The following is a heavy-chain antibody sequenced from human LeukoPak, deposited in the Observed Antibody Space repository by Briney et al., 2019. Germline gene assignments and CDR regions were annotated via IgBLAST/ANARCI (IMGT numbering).Heavy chain of an antibody. V-gene: IGHV3-23*01. J-gene: IGHJ4*02. D-gene: IGHD2-15*01. CDR1: GFTFSSYS. CDR3: AKDVSPLGWYLDS. Sequence: GGSLRLSCAASGFTFSSYSITWVRQAAGKWLDWVATITASGSSTFHADSVKGRLPIYRDNSKNTVYLHLDSLRAEDTAIYYCAKDVSPLGWYLDSWGQGVPVTVSS. CDR2: ITASGSST.